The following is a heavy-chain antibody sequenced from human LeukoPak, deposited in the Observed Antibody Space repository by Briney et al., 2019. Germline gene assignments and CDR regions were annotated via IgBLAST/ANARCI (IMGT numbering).Heavy chain of an antibody. CDR2: IAATSGST. D-gene: IGHD4-17*01. V-gene: IGHV3-23*01. Sequence: GGSLRLSCAASGFTFSSYAMNWVRQAPGKGLEWVSSIAATSGSTYYADSVKGRFTISRDNSKNTLYLQMNSLRAEDTALYYCAKAAYGDYVNWFDPWGQGTLVTVSS. J-gene: IGHJ5*02. CDR3: AKAAYGDYVNWFDP. CDR1: GFTFSSYA.